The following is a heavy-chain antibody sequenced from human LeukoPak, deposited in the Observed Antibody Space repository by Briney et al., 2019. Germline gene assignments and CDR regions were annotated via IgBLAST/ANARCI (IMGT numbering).Heavy chain of an antibody. V-gene: IGHV3-23*01. CDR2: ISGSGGST. CDR1: GFTFSSYA. CDR3: AKIPYYDFWSGDYYYGMDV. J-gene: IGHJ6*02. Sequence: GASLRLSCAASGFTFSSYAMSWVRQAPGKGQEWVSAISGSGGSTYYADSVKGRFTISRDNSKNTLYLQMNSLRAEDTAVYYCAKIPYYDFWSGDYYYGMDVWGQGTTVTVSS. D-gene: IGHD3-3*01.